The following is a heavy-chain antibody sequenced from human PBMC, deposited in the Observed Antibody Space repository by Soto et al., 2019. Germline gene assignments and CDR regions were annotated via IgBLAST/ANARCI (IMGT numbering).Heavy chain of an antibody. CDR1: GFTFSSYG. J-gene: IGHJ2*01. CDR3: ARAGIWHFDL. Sequence: QVQLVESGGGVVQPGRSLRLSCAASGFTFSSYGMHWVRQAPGKGLEWVAVIWYDGSNKYYADSVKGRFTISRDNSKNTLYLQMNSLRAGDTAVYYCARAGIWHFDLWGRGTLVSVSS. V-gene: IGHV3-33*01. D-gene: IGHD3-10*01. CDR2: IWYDGSNK.